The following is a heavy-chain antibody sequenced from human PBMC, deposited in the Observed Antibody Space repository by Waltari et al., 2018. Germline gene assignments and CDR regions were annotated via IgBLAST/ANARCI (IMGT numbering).Heavy chain of an antibody. CDR1: GYTFTNYG. V-gene: IGHV1-18*04. Sequence: QVHLVQSGGEVEKPGASVKVSCKASGYTFTNYGFSWVRQAPGQRPEGLGWISGYNGKTKDAEKFEGRGTMTTDTSRGTAYMELRSLRADDTAVYYCARGGFGGGVFDYWGQGTVVTVSS. CDR2: ISGYNGKT. J-gene: IGHJ4*02. CDR3: ARGGFGGGVFDY. D-gene: IGHD3-10*01.